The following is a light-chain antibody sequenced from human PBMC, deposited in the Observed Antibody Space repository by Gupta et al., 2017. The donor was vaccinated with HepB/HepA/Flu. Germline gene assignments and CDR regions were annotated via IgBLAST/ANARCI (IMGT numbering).Light chain of an antibody. CDR2: RNN. CDR1: SNNVGNQG. J-gene: IGLJ3*02. CDR3: SAWDSSLSAWV. V-gene: IGLV10-54*01. Sequence: QAGLTQPPSVSKGLSPTATITCTGNSNNVGNQGAAWLQQHQGHPPKLLSYRNNNRPSGISERLSASRSGNTASLTITGLQPEEEADYYCSAWDSSLSAWVFGGGTKLTVL.